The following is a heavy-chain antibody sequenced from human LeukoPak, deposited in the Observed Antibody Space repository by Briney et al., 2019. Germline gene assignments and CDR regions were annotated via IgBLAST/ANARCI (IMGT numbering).Heavy chain of an antibody. V-gene: IGHV1-69*13. CDR2: IIPIFGTA. D-gene: IGHD5-24*01. J-gene: IGHJ4*02. CDR1: GGTFSSYA. Sequence: ASVKVSCKASGGTFSSYAISWVRQAPGQGLEWMGGIIPIFGTANYAQKFQGRVTITADESTSTAYMELSSLRSEDTAVYYCARDSMEMATIAYPPNFDYWGQGTLVTVSS. CDR3: ARDSMEMATIAYPPNFDY.